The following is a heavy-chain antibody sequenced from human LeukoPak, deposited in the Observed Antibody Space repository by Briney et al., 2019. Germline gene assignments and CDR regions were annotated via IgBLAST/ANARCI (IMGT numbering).Heavy chain of an antibody. V-gene: IGHV5-51*01. Sequence: GESLKISCKGSGYSFTSYWIGWVRQMPGKGLEWMGIIYPGDSDTRYSPSFQGQVTISADKSISTAYLQWSSLKASDTAMYYCARSPYCSGGSCYRDYWSQGTLVTVSS. CDR2: IYPGDSDT. J-gene: IGHJ4*02. D-gene: IGHD2-15*01. CDR3: ARSPYCSGGSCYRDY. CDR1: GYSFTSYW.